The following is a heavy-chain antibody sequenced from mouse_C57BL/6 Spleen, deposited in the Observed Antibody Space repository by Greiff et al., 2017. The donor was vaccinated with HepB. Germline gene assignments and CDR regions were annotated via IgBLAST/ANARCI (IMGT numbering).Heavy chain of an antibody. CDR2: ISDGGSYT. V-gene: IGHV5-4*01. J-gene: IGHJ2*01. CDR1: GFTFSSYA. Sequence: EVQGVESGGGLVKPGGSLKLSCAASGFTFSSYAMSWVRQTPEKRLEWVATISDGGSYTYYPDNVKGRFTISRDNAKNNLYLQMSHLKSEDTAMYYCAREGYGSSPYYFDYWGQGTTLTVAS. CDR3: AREGYGSSPYYFDY. D-gene: IGHD1-1*01.